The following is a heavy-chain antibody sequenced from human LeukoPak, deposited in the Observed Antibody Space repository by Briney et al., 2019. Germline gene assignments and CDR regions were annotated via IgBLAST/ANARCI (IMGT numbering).Heavy chain of an antibody. CDR3: ASFGSSSS. D-gene: IGHD6-13*01. CDR1: GGTFSSYA. Sequence: SVKVSCKASGGTFSSYAISWVRQAPGQGLEWMGRIIPILGIANYAQKFQGRVTITADKSTNTAYMELSSLRSEDTAVYYCASFGSSSSWGQGTLVTVSS. CDR2: IIPILGIA. V-gene: IGHV1-69*04. J-gene: IGHJ5*02.